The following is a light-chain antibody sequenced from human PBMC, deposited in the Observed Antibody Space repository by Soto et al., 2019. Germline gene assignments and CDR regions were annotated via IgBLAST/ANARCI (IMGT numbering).Light chain of an antibody. Sequence: DIRLTQSPSSLSASVGDSVTITCRASQSISTYLNWYQQRGGEAPKVLIYIASTLQTGVPARFSGSGSGKEFTLTISSLQPEDFATYYCHQSYSRPDTCGQGTRLEIK. CDR3: HQSYSRPDT. CDR2: IAS. CDR1: QSISTY. J-gene: IGKJ5*01. V-gene: IGKV1-39*01.